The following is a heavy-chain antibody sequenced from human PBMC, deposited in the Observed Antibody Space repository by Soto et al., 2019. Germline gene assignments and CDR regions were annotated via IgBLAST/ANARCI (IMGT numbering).Heavy chain of an antibody. V-gene: IGHV3-23*01. D-gene: IGHD3-16*01. J-gene: IGHJ5*02. CDR1: GFTFSSYA. Sequence: EVQLLESGGDVVRPGGSLRLSCAASGFTFSSYAMGWVRQAPGKGLEWVAGVSRAGTYTFYADSVRGRSSISRDNSRDIVDLYMNALRGDDTAVYFCVKYTVTEDLGESWGQGTLVSVSS. CDR3: VKYTVTEDLGES. CDR2: VSRAGTYT.